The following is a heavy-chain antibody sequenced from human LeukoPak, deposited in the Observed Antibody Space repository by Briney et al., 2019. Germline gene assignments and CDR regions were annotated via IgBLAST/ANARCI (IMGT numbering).Heavy chain of an antibody. Sequence: GGSLRLSCAASGFTFRSYWMTWVRQAPGKGPEWVASIKHDGSEKYYVDSVRGRFTISRDNTMNSLYLQMSSLRAEDTAVYYCATDRGWRTSGYYLYYFEYWGQGTLVTFSS. CDR3: ATDRGWRTSGYYLYYFEY. CDR1: GFTFRSYW. V-gene: IGHV3-7*01. J-gene: IGHJ4*02. CDR2: IKHDGSEK. D-gene: IGHD3-3*01.